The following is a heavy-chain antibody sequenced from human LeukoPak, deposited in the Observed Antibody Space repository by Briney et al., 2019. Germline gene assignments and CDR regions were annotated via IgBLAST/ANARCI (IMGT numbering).Heavy chain of an antibody. J-gene: IGHJ5*02. V-gene: IGHV4-39*07. CDR2: IYYSGST. Sequence: SETLSLTCTVSGVSISSSSYYWGWIRQPPGKGLEWIGSIYYSGSTYYNPSLKSRVTISVDTSKNQFSLKLSSVTAADTAVYYCARDWVPSKSGVGWFDPWGQGTLVTVSS. CDR1: GVSISSSSYY. D-gene: IGHD3-3*01. CDR3: ARDWVPSKSGVGWFDP.